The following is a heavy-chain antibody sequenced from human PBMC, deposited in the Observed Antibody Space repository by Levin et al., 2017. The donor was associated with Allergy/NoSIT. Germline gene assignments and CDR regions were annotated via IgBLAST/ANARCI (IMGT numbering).Heavy chain of an antibody. V-gene: IGHV3-23*01. CDR1: GFTFSTFA. D-gene: IGHD1-26*01. J-gene: IGHJ4*02. CDR3: AKDDGTAYYSFDS. Sequence: GGFLRLSCAASGFTFSTFAMNWVRQAPGQGLEWVSSISYSGDYTFYADSVRGRFTISRDNSEHTVYLQMNSLRAEDTALYYCAKDDGTAYYSFDSWGQGTLVTVS. CDR2: ISYSGDYT.